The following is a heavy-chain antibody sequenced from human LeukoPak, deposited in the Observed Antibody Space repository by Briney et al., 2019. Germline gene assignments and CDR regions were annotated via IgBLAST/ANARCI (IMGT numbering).Heavy chain of an antibody. CDR3: ARDRGGYSYGNWFDP. CDR1: GYTFTGYY. Sequence: ASVKVSCKASGYTFTGYYMHWVRQAPGQGLEWMGWISPNSGGTNYAQKFQGRVTMTRDTSISTAYMELSRLRSDDTAVYYCARDRGGYSYGNWFDPWGQGTLVTVSS. D-gene: IGHD5-18*01. CDR2: ISPNSGGT. J-gene: IGHJ5*02. V-gene: IGHV1-2*02.